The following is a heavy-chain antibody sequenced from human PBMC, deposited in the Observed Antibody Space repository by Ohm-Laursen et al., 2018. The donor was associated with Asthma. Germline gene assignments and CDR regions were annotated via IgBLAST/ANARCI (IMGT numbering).Heavy chain of an antibody. V-gene: IGHV3-33*08. CDR3: ARIGPEWELPGREYSLIH. J-gene: IGHJ1*01. CDR1: GFTFNSYG. D-gene: IGHD1-26*01. CDR2: SGTYFDGGLK. Sequence: SLRLSCTASGFTFNSYGIHWVRQAPGKGLEWVAVSGTYFDGGLKYYADSVNGRFTVSRDDSKNTLYLQMNSLRAEDTALYYCARIGPEWELPGREYSLIHWGQGTLVTVSS.